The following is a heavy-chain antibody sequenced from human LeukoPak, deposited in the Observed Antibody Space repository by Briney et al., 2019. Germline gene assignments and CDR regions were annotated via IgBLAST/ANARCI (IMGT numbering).Heavy chain of an antibody. Sequence: SETLSLTCAVYGGSFSGYYWSWIRQPPGKGLEWIGEINHSGSTNYNPSLKSRVTISVDTSKNQFSLKLSSVTAADTAVYYCAREVPQPRYYYGSGSYYPSYFDYWGQGTLVTVSS. J-gene: IGHJ4*02. CDR1: GGSFSGYY. CDR3: AREVPQPRYYYGSGSYYPSYFDY. D-gene: IGHD3-10*01. CDR2: INHSGST. V-gene: IGHV4-34*01.